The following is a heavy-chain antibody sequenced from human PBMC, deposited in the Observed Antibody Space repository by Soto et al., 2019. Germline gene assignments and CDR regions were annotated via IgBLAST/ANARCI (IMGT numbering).Heavy chain of an antibody. CDR1: GYTFTAYY. CDR2: INPNSGDT. V-gene: IGHV1-2*04. D-gene: IGHD5-18*01. J-gene: IGHJ4*02. CDR3: ARGGYTYGYGLDY. Sequence: QVQLVQSGAEVKKLGASVKVSCKASGYTFTAYYIHWVRQAPGQGLEWVGWINPNSGDTNYAQRFQGWVTMTGDTSVSTADMDLTRLRSDDTGVYYCARGGYTYGYGLDYWGQGTLVTVSS.